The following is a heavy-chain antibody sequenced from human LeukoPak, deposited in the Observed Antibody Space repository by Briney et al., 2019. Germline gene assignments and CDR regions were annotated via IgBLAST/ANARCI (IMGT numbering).Heavy chain of an antibody. CDR1: GITFSTYW. CDR2: IKEDGSEK. V-gene: IGHV3-7*01. Sequence: QPGGSLRLSCAASGITFSTYWMSWVRQAPGKGLEWVANIKEDGSEKYYVDSVKGRFTISRDNSKNTLYLQMNSLRAEDTAVYYCARRLYCTSDTCYTGPDAFDLWGQGTMVTVSS. J-gene: IGHJ3*01. CDR3: ARRLYCTSDTCYTGPDAFDL. D-gene: IGHD2-2*02.